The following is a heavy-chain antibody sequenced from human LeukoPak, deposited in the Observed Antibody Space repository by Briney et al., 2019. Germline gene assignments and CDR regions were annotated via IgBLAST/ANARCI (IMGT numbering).Heavy chain of an antibody. CDR3: AIRYDSGGYLGDY. Sequence: GGSLRLSCAASGFTFSSNYMSWVRQAPGKGLEGVSVIYSGGSTYYTDSVTGRFTISRDNAKNTLYLQMNSLRDEDTAVYYCAIRYDSGGYLGDYWGQGTLVTVSS. CDR2: IYSGGST. J-gene: IGHJ4*02. CDR1: GFTFSSNY. V-gene: IGHV3-53*01. D-gene: IGHD3-22*01.